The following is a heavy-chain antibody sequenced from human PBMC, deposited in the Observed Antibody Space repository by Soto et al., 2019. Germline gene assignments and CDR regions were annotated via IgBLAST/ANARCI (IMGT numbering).Heavy chain of an antibody. V-gene: IGHV5-51*01. Sequence: GESLKISCKGSGYSFNIYWVGWVRQMPGKGLEWMGIIYPGDSDTRYSPSFQGQVTISADKSITTAYLQWSSLKASDTAMYYCVSDYLAFQHWGQGTLVTVSS. J-gene: IGHJ1*01. CDR2: IYPGDSDT. CDR3: VSDYLAFQH. D-gene: IGHD4-17*01. CDR1: GYSFNIYW.